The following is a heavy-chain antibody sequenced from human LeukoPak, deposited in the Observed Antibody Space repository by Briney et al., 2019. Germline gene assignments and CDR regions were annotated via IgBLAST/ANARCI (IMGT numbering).Heavy chain of an antibody. CDR3: ARAGYDILTGYYPFDY. V-gene: IGHV1-2*02. Sequence: ASVKVSCKASGYTFTGYYMHWVRQAPGQGLEWMGWINPNSGGTNYAQKFQGRVTMTRDTSISTAYMELSRLRSDDTAVYYCARAGYDILTGYYPFDYWGQGTLVTVSS. D-gene: IGHD3-9*01. CDR2: INPNSGGT. J-gene: IGHJ4*02. CDR1: GYTFTGYY.